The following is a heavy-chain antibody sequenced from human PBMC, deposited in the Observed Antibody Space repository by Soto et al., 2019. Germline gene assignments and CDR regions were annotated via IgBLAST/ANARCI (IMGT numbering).Heavy chain of an antibody. CDR3: ARGPPIVGNTTPLDS. D-gene: IGHD1-26*01. V-gene: IGHV4-4*02. CDR2: IYHAGST. CDR1: GGSITNSNW. Sequence: QVQLQESGPRLVKPSGTLSLTCTVSGGSITNSNWWSWVRLPPAKGLGWIGDIYHAGSTKYNPSLELRVTMSVDTSNNQFALTLTSVTAADTAVYFCARGPPIVGNTTPLDSWGQGTLVTVS. J-gene: IGHJ4*02.